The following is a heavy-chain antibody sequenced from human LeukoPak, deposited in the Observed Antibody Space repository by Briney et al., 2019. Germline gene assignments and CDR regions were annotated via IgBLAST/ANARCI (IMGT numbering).Heavy chain of an antibody. D-gene: IGHD3-10*01. V-gene: IGHV3-23*01. Sequence: GGSLRLSCAASGFTFSSYAMSWARQAPGKGLEWVSAISGSGGSTYYADSVKGRFTISRDNSKNTLYLQMNSLRAEDTAVYYCAKRPYYYGSGTDGWFDPWGQGTLVTVSS. CDR1: GFTFSSYA. CDR3: AKRPYYYGSGTDGWFDP. J-gene: IGHJ5*02. CDR2: ISGSGGST.